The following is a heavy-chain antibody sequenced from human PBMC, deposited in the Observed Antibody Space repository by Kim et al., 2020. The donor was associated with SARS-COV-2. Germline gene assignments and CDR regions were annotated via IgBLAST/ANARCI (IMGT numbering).Heavy chain of an antibody. Sequence: GGSLRLSCAASGFTFSSYWMHWVRQAPGKGLVWVSRINSDGSSTSYADSVKGRFTISRDNAKNTLYLQMNSLRAEDTAVYYCASSLSGSYYPFDYWGQGTLVTVSS. CDR1: GFTFSSYW. V-gene: IGHV3-74*01. CDR2: INSDGSST. D-gene: IGHD1-26*01. J-gene: IGHJ4*02. CDR3: ASSLSGSYYPFDY.